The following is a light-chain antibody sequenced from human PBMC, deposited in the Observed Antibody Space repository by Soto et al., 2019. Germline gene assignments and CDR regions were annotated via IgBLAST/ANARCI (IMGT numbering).Light chain of an antibody. V-gene: IGLV2-14*01. Sequence: QSALTQPASVSGSPGQSITISCTGTSSDVGGYNYVSWYQQHPGKAPKLVIYEVTKRPSGVSNRFSGSKSGNTASLTISGLQAEDEADYFCSSYTTTNTLWVFGGGTKLTVL. CDR1: SSDVGGYNY. CDR2: EVT. CDR3: SSYTTTNTLWV. J-gene: IGLJ3*02.